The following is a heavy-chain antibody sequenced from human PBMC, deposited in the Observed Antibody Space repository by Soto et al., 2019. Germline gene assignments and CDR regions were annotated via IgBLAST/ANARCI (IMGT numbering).Heavy chain of an antibody. V-gene: IGHV1-18*01. CDR3: ARVFYDSGGYYDY. CDR1: GYTFTSYG. D-gene: IGHD3-22*01. J-gene: IGHJ4*02. Sequence: ASVKVSCKASGYTFTSYGISWVRQAPGQGLEWMGWITSYNDNTNYAPMLQGRVTMTTDTSTSTAYMELRSLRSDDTAVYYCARVFYDSGGYYDYWGQGTLVTVSS. CDR2: ITSYNDNT.